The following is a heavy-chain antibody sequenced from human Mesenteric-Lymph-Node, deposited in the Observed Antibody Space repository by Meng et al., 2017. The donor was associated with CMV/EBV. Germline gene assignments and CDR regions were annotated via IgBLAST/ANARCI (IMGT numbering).Heavy chain of an antibody. CDR3: TTCPGYDYCRYFDL. J-gene: IGHJ2*01. CDR1: GFAIKNAW. Sequence: GFAIKNAWMRWVRKDTRKGLEWIGRVKGKSDGETTECGTPVKGRFNVSRNDSKNILYLQMNSLKTDDTAVYYCTTCPGYDYCRYFDLWGRGTLVTVSS. V-gene: IGHV3-15*01. D-gene: IGHD3/OR15-3a*01. CDR2: VKGKSDGETT.